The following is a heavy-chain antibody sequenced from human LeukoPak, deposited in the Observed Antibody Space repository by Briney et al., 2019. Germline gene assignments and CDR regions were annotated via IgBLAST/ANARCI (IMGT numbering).Heavy chain of an antibody. D-gene: IGHD1-26*01. J-gene: IGHJ5*02. CDR3: ASLDRSEIP. V-gene: IGHV3-64*01. CDR1: GFSFDKFG. CDR2: VSADESGK. Sequence: PGGSLRVSCVASGFSFDKFGMHWVRQAPGKGLEYVSSVSADESGKYYTKSVRGRFSISRDNSKNTMYLQLGNLRPDDMGIYYCASLDRSEIPWGPGTLVTVSS.